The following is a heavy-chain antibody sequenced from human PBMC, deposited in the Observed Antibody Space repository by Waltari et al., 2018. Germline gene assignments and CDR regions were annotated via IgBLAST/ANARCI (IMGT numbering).Heavy chain of an antibody. CDR2: ISRRENA. Sequence: QLQLQESGPGLVKPSETLFLTCNVSGGSISDTSYFWGWVRQPPGKGLEWIGSISRRENAPAKAALTSRATISFDNAKNQLYLKLTSLTAADTATYYCTRDANVGAPPPIGYWGQGVLVTVS. D-gene: IGHD3-16*01. CDR1: GGSISDTSYF. J-gene: IGHJ4*02. CDR3: TRDANVGAPPPIGY. V-gene: IGHV4-39*07.